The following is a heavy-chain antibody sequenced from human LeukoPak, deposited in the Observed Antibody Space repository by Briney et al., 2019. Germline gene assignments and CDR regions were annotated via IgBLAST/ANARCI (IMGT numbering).Heavy chain of an antibody. J-gene: IGHJ4*02. D-gene: IGHD5-18*01. V-gene: IGHV3-21*01. Sequence: GGSLRLPCAASGFTFSSYSMNWVRQAPGKGLGWVSSISSSGSYIYYADSVKGRFTISRDNAKNSLYLQMNSLRAEDTAVYYCARDGGYSCGRVFDYWGQGTLVTVSS. CDR2: ISSSGSYI. CDR1: GFTFSSYS. CDR3: ARDGGYSCGRVFDY.